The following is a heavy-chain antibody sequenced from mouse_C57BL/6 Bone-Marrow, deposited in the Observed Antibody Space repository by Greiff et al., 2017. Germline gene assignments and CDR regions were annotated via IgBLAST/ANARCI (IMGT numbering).Heavy chain of an antibody. J-gene: IGHJ3*01. CDR1: GFSFNTYA. CDR3: VGPPHYGSSWGFAY. Sequence: EVQGVESGGGLVQPKGSLKLSCAASGFSFNTYAMNWVRQAPGKGLEWVARIRSKSNNYATYYADSVKDRFTISRDDSESMLYLQMDNLKTEGTAMYYCVGPPHYGSSWGFAYWGQGTLVTVSA. V-gene: IGHV10-1*01. D-gene: IGHD1-1*01. CDR2: IRSKSNNYAT.